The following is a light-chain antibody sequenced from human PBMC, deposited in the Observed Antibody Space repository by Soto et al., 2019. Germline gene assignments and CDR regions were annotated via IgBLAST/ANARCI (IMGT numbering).Light chain of an antibody. CDR3: QHYNSYSEA. J-gene: IGKJ1*01. V-gene: IGKV1-5*01. Sequence: DIQMTQSPPTLSASVGDRVTITCRASQSISSWLAWYQQKPGKAPKLLIYDASSLESGVPSRFSGSGSGTEFTLTISSLQPDDFATYYCQHYNSYSEAFGQGTKVDI. CDR2: DAS. CDR1: QSISSW.